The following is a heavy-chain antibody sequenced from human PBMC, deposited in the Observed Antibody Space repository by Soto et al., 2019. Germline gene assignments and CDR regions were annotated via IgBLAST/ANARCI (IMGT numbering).Heavy chain of an antibody. Sequence: PSETLSLTCIVSGGSVSSSNLSWGWIRQPPGKGLEWIGTFYYSGNTYYNPSLKSRVTISVDTSKNQFSLKLSSVTAADTAVYYCARQIAAGTFFWGQGTLVTVSS. V-gene: IGHV4-39*01. CDR3: ARQIAAGTFF. CDR1: GGSVSSSNLS. D-gene: IGHD6-13*01. J-gene: IGHJ4*02. CDR2: FYYSGNT.